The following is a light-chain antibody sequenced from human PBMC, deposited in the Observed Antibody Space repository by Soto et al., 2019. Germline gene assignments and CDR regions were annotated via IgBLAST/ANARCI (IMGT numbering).Light chain of an antibody. J-gene: IGKJ1*01. V-gene: IGKV3-15*01. CDR2: GAS. CDR3: QQYNNWPPKT. CDR1: QSVSSN. Sequence: EIVMTQSPATLSVSPGERATLSCRASQSVSSNLAWYQQKPGQAPRLLIDGASTRATGLPARFSGSGSGTEFTLTISSLQSEDFAVYYWQQYNNWPPKTFGHGTKVEIQ.